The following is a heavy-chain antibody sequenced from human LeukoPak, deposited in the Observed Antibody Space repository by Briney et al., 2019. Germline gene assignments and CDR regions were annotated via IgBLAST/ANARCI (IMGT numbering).Heavy chain of an antibody. D-gene: IGHD5-18*01. CDR2: INDSGST. CDR1: GVSFSGYY. J-gene: IGHJ4*02. Sequence: PSETLSLTCAVYGVSFSGYYWSWVRQPPGKGLEWIGEINDSGSTDYNPSLKSRVTISMDTSKNQFSLNLNSVTAADTAVYYCTRRRSPGYSAFDSWGQGTLVIVSS. V-gene: IGHV4-34*01. CDR3: TRRRSPGYSAFDS.